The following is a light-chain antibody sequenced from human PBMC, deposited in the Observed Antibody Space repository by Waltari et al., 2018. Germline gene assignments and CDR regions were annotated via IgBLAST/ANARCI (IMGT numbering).Light chain of an antibody. J-gene: IGKJ1*01. CDR1: PSGNDIS. V-gene: IGKV3-20*01. Sequence: ELVLTQYPVTLSLSPGERATLSCRARPSGNDISLAWSQQKVGQPPRLLIYGASSRATGIPDRFSGSGSGTDFTLTISRLEPEDFAVYYCQHLDTSWTFGQGTKVEIK. CDR2: GAS. CDR3: QHLDTSWT.